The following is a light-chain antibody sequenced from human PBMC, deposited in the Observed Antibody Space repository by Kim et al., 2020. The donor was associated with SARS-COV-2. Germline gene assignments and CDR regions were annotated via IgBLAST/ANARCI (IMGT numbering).Light chain of an antibody. V-gene: IGLV3-25*03. CDR2: RDN. CDR1: ALPKQF. Sequence: SYELTQPPSVSVSPGQTARITCSGDALPKQFAYWYQQRPGQAPILVIYRDNERPSCIPERLSGSRSGTTVTLTISGDQDEDEADYFCESSDSSRTSWVF. CDR3: ESSDSSRTSWV. J-gene: IGLJ3*02.